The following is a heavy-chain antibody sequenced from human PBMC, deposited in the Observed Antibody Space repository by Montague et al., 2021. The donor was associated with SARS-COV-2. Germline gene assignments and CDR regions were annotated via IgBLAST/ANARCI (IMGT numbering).Heavy chain of an antibody. Sequence: SETLSLPCTVSGGSISSSSYYWGWIRQPPGKGLEWIGSIYYSGSTYYXPSLKSRVTISIDTSKNQFSLKLSSVTAADTAVYYCARHDDILTTYYYYYGMDVWGQGTTVTVSS. CDR2: IYYSGST. J-gene: IGHJ6*02. CDR3: ARHDDILTTYYYYYGMDV. CDR1: GGSISSSSYY. V-gene: IGHV4-39*01. D-gene: IGHD3-9*01.